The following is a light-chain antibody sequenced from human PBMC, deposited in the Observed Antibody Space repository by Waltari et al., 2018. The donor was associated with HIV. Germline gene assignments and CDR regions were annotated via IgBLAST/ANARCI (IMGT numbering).Light chain of an antibody. CDR2: EVT. CDR3: SSYAGSNNLV. Sequence: QSALTQPPSASGSPGQSVTISCTGTSSDVGGYNFVSWYQQHPGKAPKPRIVEVTKRPSGVPARFSGSKTGNTASLTVSGLQADDEADYYCSSYAGSNNLVFGGGTKLTVL. J-gene: IGLJ2*01. V-gene: IGLV2-8*01. CDR1: SSDVGGYNF.